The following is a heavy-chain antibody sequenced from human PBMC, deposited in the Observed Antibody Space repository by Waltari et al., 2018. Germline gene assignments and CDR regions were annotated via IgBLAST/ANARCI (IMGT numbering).Heavy chain of an antibody. J-gene: IGHJ4*02. D-gene: IGHD1-7*01. CDR2: IYTSGST. CDR1: GGSISSGSYY. CDR3: ARDIELAFDY. Sequence: QVQLQESGPGLVKPSQTLSLTCTVSGGSISSGSYYWSWIRQPAGKGLEWIGRIYTSGSTNYNPSLKSRVTISVDTSKNQFSLKLSSVTAADTAVYYCARDIELAFDYWGQGTLVTVSS. V-gene: IGHV4-61*02.